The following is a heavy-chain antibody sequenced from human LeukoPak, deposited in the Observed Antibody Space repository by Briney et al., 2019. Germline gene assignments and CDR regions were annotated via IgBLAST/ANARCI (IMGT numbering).Heavy chain of an antibody. Sequence: GSLRLSCATSGFTFSSFEMNWVRQPPGKGLEWIGEINHSGSTNYNPSLKSRVTISVDTSKNQFSLKLSSVTAADTAVYYCASNPFDYYGSGSYSVDYWGQGTLVTVSS. D-gene: IGHD3-10*01. J-gene: IGHJ4*02. V-gene: IGHV4-34*01. CDR3: ASNPFDYYGSGSYSVDY. CDR2: INHSGST. CDR1: GFTFSSFE.